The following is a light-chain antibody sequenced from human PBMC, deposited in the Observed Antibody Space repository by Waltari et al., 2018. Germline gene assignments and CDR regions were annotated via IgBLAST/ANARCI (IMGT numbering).Light chain of an antibody. Sequence: DIVMTQSPDSLAVSLGERATINCKSSQSVLYSSNNKNYLAWYQQKAGQPPKVLIYWASTRESGVPDRFSGSGSGTDFTLTISSLQAEDVALYYCQQYYNTPFTFGGGTKLEIK. V-gene: IGKV4-1*01. CDR3: QQYYNTPFT. CDR2: WAS. CDR1: QSVLYSSNNKNY. J-gene: IGKJ4*01.